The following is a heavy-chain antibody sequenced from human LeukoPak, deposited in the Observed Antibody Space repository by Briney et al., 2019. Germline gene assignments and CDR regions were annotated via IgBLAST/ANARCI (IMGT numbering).Heavy chain of an antibody. J-gene: IGHJ4*02. CDR2: IQFDGSSK. Sequence: GGSLRLSCAASGFTFSTYAMHWVRQAPGKGLEWVAFIQFDGSSKYYADSVKGRFTTSRDNSKNTLYLQMNSLRAEDTAVYYCAKGDTSWGQGTLVTVSS. CDR3: AKGDTS. CDR1: GFTFSTYA. V-gene: IGHV3-30*02. D-gene: IGHD2/OR15-2a*01.